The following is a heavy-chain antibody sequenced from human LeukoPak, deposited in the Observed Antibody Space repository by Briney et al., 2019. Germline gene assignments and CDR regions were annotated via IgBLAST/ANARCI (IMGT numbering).Heavy chain of an antibody. CDR2: IYYTGAT. CDR3: AKYGNSGWVMEY. CDR1: GGSIGTNY. V-gene: IGHV4-59*08. D-gene: IGHD6-19*01. Sequence: SETLSLTCTVSGGSIGTNYWTWIRQPPGKGLEYIGYIYYTGATNYNPSLKSRVTMSVDTSKNQFSLRLSSVTAADTAVYFCAKYGNSGWVMEYWGQGTLVTVSS. J-gene: IGHJ4*02.